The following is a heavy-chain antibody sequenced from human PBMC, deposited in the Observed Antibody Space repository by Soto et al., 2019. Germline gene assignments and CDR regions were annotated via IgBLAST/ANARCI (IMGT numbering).Heavy chain of an antibody. CDR1: GFSLNTGGVG. J-gene: IGHJ4*02. Sequence: QITLKESGPTVVKPTQTLTLTCSLSGFSLNTGGVGVGWIRQPPGKALEWLAVIYWDDDKSWNPSLRDRLTINRDASDGQVVLTVTNMDPVDTGTYYCARRRGGFGGGWTTPYFDYWGQGTLVTVSS. D-gene: IGHD6-19*01. CDR3: ARRRGGFGGGWTTPYFDY. V-gene: IGHV2-5*02. CDR2: IYWDDDK.